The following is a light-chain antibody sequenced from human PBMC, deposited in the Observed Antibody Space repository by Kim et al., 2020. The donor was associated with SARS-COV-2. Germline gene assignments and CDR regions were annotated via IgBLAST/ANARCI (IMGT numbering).Light chain of an antibody. V-gene: IGKV4-1*01. Sequence: ATINCKSSQTILHNSNNKNYLAWYQQRPGQSPKLLIYWASTRESGVPDRFSGSGSETDFTLTISSLQAEDVAVYYCQQYYNTPWTFGQGTKVDIK. CDR3: QQYYNTPWT. CDR1: QTILHNSNNKNY. CDR2: WAS. J-gene: IGKJ1*01.